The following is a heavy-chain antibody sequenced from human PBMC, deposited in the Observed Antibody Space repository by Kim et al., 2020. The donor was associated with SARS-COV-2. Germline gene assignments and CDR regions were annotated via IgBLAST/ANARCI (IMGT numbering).Heavy chain of an antibody. V-gene: IGHV3-21*01. CDR1: GFTFSSYS. CDR3: ARGGNDILTGYYRWYFDL. D-gene: IGHD3-9*01. J-gene: IGHJ2*01. Sequence: WGSLRLSCAASGFTFSSYSMNWVRQAPGKGLEWVSSISSSSSYIYYADSVKGRFTISRDNAKNSLYLQMNSLRAEDTAVYYCARGGNDILTGYYRWYFDLWGRGTLVTVSS. CDR2: ISSSSSYI.